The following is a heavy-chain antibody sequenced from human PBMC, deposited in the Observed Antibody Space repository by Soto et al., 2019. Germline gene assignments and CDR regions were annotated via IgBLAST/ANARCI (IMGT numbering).Heavy chain of an antibody. CDR1: GFTFSSRW. CDR2: INSDGTTI. D-gene: IGHD4-17*01. CDR3: ARGTQATVTTRLFDC. Sequence: PGGPLRLSCAASGFTFSSRWMHWVRQAPGKGLVWVSRINSDGTTITYADTVKGRFTISRDNAKNTLYLQMNSLRAEDTAVYYCARGTQATVTTRLFDCWGQGTLVTVSS. J-gene: IGHJ4*02. V-gene: IGHV3-74*01.